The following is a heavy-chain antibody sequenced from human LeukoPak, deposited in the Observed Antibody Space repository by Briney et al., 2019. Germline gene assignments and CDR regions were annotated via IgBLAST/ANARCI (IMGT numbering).Heavy chain of an antibody. CDR2: INHSGST. V-gene: IGHV4-34*01. D-gene: IGHD4-11*01. CDR1: GGSFSGYY. Sequence: PSETLSLTCAVYGGSFSGYYWSWIRQPPGKGLEWIGEINHSGSTNYNPSLKSRVTISVDTSKNQFSLKLSSVTAADTAVYYCARLRLHTPNWYFDLWGRGTLVTVSS. CDR3: ARLRLHTPNWYFDL. J-gene: IGHJ2*01.